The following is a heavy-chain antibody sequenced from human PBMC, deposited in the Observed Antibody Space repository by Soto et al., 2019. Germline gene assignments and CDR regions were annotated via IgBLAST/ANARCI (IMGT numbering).Heavy chain of an antibody. J-gene: IGHJ6*02. D-gene: IGHD6-13*01. CDR1: GFTFSSYD. CDR3: ARSGIAAAGTGMGYYYYGMDV. V-gene: IGHV3-13*01. Sequence: GGSLRLSCAASGFTFSSYDMHWVRQATGKGLEWVSAIGTAGDTYYPGSVKGRFTISRENAKNSLYLQMNSLRAEDTAVYYCARSGIAAAGTGMGYYYYGMDVWGQGTTVTVSS. CDR2: IGTAGDT.